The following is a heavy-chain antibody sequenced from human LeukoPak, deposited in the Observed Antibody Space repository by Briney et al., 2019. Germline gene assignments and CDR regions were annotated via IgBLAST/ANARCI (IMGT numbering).Heavy chain of an antibody. D-gene: IGHD3-10*01. V-gene: IGHV4-30-4*01. Sequence: SETLSLTCTVSGGSISSGGYYWSWIRQPPGKGLEWIGYIYYSGSTYYNPSLKSRVTISVDTSKNQFSLKLSSVTAADTAVYYCARDRVVTMVRGVIPRRYYGMDVWGKGTTVTVSS. CDR3: ARDRVVTMVRGVIPRRYYGMDV. CDR1: GGSISSGGYY. J-gene: IGHJ6*04. CDR2: IYYSGST.